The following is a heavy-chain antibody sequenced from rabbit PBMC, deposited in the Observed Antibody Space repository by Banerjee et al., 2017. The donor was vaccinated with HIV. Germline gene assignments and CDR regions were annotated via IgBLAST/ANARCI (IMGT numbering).Heavy chain of an antibody. V-gene: IGHV1S45*01. CDR3: ARDLAGVIGWNFGL. J-gene: IGHJ3*01. Sequence: QEQLVESGGDLVKPGASLTLTCTASGFSFSSSYWICWVRQAPGKGLEWIACIAAGSSGVTWYADWVNGRFTISKASSTTVTLKLNSLTAADTATYFCARDLAGVIGWNFGLWGQGTLVTVS. D-gene: IGHD4-1*01. CDR1: GFSFSSSYW. CDR2: IAAGSSGVT.